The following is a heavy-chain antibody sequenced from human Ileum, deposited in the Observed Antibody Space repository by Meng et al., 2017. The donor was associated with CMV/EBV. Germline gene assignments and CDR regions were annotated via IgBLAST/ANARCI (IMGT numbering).Heavy chain of an antibody. D-gene: IGHD6-6*01. V-gene: IGHV4-61*03. Sequence: SETLSLTCTVSGGSVSSSSYYWSWIRQPPGKGLEWVGNVYYSGSVNYNPSLKSRVTVSVDTSKNHFSLKMTSVTAADTALYYCARAYSSSITWGQGTLVTVSS. J-gene: IGHJ5*02. CDR2: VYYSGSV. CDR3: ARAYSSSIT. CDR1: GGSVSSSSYY.